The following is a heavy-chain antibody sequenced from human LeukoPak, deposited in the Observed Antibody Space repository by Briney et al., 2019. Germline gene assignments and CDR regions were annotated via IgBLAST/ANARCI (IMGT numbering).Heavy chain of an antibody. CDR2: IYYSGST. CDR3: ARFRRITIFGVVIGFDY. Sequence: SETLSLTCTVSGGSISSYYWSWIRQPPGKGLEWIGYIYYSGSTNYNPSLKSRVTISVDTSENQFSLKLSSVTAADTAVYYCARFRRITIFGVVIGFDYWGQGTLVTVSS. J-gene: IGHJ4*02. V-gene: IGHV4-59*01. D-gene: IGHD3-3*01. CDR1: GGSISSYY.